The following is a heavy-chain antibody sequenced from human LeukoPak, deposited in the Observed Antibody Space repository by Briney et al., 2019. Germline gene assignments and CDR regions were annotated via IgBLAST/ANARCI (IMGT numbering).Heavy chain of an antibody. V-gene: IGHV1-46*01. Sequence: ASVKVSCKASGYNFISYYMHWVRQAPGQGLEWMGIINPSGGSTSYAQKFQDRVTMTRDTSTSTVYMELSSLKSEDTAVYYYAREDVVLVDAVRYYYYGIDVWGQGTTVTVSS. J-gene: IGHJ6*02. CDR2: INPSGGST. CDR1: GYNFISYY. D-gene: IGHD2-8*01. CDR3: AREDVVLVDAVRYYYYGIDV.